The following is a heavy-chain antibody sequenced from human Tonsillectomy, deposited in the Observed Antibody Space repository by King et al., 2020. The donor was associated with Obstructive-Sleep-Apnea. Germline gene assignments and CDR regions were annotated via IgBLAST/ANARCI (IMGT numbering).Heavy chain of an antibody. V-gene: IGHV3-30-3*01. CDR1: GFTFSSYA. D-gene: IGHD3-10*01. CDR3: ARASLWFGELLSYFDY. CDR2: ISYDGSNK. Sequence: LVESGGGVVQPGRSLRLSCAASGFTFSSYAMHWVRQAPGKGLEWVAVISYDGSNKYYADSVKGRFTISRDNSKNTLYLQMNSLRAEDTAVYYCARASLWFGELLSYFDYWGQGTLVTVSS. J-gene: IGHJ4*02.